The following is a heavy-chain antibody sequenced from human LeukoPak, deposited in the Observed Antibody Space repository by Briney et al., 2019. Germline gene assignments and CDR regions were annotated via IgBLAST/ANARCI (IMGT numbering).Heavy chain of an antibody. Sequence: PSETLSLTCTVSGGSISSGSYYWSWIRQPAGKGLEWIGRIYTSGSTNYNPSLKSRVTISVDTSKNQFSLKLSSVTAADTAVYYCARDEFYYDTSGYYPTYYYYMDVWGKGTTVTVSS. CDR1: GGSISSGSYY. CDR2: IYTSGST. V-gene: IGHV4-61*02. J-gene: IGHJ6*03. D-gene: IGHD3-22*01. CDR3: ARDEFYYDTSGYYPTYYYYMDV.